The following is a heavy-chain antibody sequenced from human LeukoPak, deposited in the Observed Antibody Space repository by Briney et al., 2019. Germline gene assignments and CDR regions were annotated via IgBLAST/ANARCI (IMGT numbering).Heavy chain of an antibody. Sequence: GRSLRLSCAASGFTFYDYAMHWVRHAPGKGLEWVSGISWNSGSIGYADSVKGRFTISRDNAKNSLYLQMNSLRAEDTALYYCAKDYYDSSGYYSFDYWGQGTLVTVSS. CDR3: AKDYYDSSGYYSFDY. CDR1: GFTFYDYA. D-gene: IGHD3-22*01. CDR2: ISWNSGSI. J-gene: IGHJ4*02. V-gene: IGHV3-9*01.